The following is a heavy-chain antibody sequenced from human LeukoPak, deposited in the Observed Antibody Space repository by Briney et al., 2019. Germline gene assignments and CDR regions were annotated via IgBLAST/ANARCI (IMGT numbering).Heavy chain of an antibody. Sequence: PGGSLRLSCAASGFTFSSYGMSWVRQAPGKGLEWVSAISGSGGSTYYADSVKGRFTISRDNSKNTLYLQMNSLRAEDTAVYYCAGPIQWLMGPPYYYYMDVWGKGTTVTISS. J-gene: IGHJ6*03. V-gene: IGHV3-23*01. D-gene: IGHD6-19*01. CDR2: ISGSGGST. CDR3: AGPIQWLMGPPYYYYMDV. CDR1: GFTFSSYG.